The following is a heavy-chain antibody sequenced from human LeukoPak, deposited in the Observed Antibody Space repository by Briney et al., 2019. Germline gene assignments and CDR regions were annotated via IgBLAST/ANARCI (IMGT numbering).Heavy chain of an antibody. V-gene: IGHV4-59*02. Sequence: SETLSLTCTVSGGSVSSYSWSWIRQPPGKGLEWIGYIFYTGSTNYNPSLKSRVTISVDTSKNQFSLKLTSATAADTAVYYCARSYDSSWYEGYYFHYWGQGTLVTVSS. CDR3: ARSYDSSWYEGYYFHY. CDR1: GGSVSSYS. J-gene: IGHJ4*02. CDR2: IFYTGST. D-gene: IGHD6-13*01.